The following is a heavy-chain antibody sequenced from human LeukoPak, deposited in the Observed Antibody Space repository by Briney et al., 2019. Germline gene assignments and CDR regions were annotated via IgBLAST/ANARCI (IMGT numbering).Heavy chain of an antibody. Sequence: GGSLRLSCAASGFTFSTHWMSWFRQAPGKGLEWVGNINQDGSEKYYVDSLKGRFTISRDNAKNSLYLQMNSLRAEDTAVYYCTSLPLMIVVAGDAFDIWGQGTMVTVSS. D-gene: IGHD3-22*01. CDR2: INQDGSEK. V-gene: IGHV3-7*01. CDR1: GFTFSTHW. J-gene: IGHJ3*02. CDR3: TSLPLMIVVAGDAFDI.